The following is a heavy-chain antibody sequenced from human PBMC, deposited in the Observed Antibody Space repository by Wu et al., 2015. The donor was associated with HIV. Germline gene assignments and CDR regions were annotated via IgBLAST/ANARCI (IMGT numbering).Heavy chain of an antibody. CDR1: GGTFSSYA. V-gene: IGHV1-69*01. D-gene: IGHD2-2*02. CDR2: IIPIFGTA. Sequence: QVQLVQSGAEVKKPGSSVKVSCKASGGTFSSYAISWVRQAPGQGLEWMGGIIPIFGTANYAQKFQGRVTITADESTSTAYMELSSLRSEDTAVYYCASWDCSSTSCYTNYYYYMTSGAKGPRSPSP. J-gene: IGHJ6*03. CDR3: ASWDCSSTSCYTNYYYYMTS.